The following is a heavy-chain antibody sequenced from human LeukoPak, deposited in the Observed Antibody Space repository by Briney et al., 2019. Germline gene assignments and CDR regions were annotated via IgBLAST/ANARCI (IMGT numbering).Heavy chain of an antibody. J-gene: IGHJ6*03. CDR3: ARALNVDYYYYYYMDV. V-gene: IGHV3-20*04. CDR1: GFTFDDYG. Sequence: GGSLRLSCAASGFTFDDYGMSWVRHAPGKGLEWVSGINWNGGSTGYADSVKGRFTISRDNAKNSLYLQMNSLRAEDTALYYCARALNVDYYYYYYMDVWGKGTTVTVSS. D-gene: IGHD1-1*01. CDR2: INWNGGST.